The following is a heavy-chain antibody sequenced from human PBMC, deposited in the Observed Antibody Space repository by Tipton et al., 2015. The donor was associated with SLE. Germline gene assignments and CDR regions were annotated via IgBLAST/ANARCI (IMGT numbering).Heavy chain of an antibody. V-gene: IGHV1-18*01. D-gene: IGHD1-14*01. Sequence: QLVQSGAEVKKPGASVKASCKASSYSFTSYGISWVRQAPGQGLEWMGWITAYNGYTDYAHKVQGRVTMTTDTSTSTAYMELRSLRSDDTAAYYCASGKDGAFDYWGQGTLVTVSS. CDR1: SYSFTSYG. CDR2: ITAYNGYT. J-gene: IGHJ4*02. CDR3: ASGKDGAFDY.